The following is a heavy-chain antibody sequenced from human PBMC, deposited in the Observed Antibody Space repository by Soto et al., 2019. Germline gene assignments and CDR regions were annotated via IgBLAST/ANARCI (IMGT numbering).Heavy chain of an antibody. J-gene: IGHJ5*02. CDR2: IYYTGST. CDR1: GDSISSYY. CDR3: ARSDYATNSGNWFDP. V-gene: IGHV4-59*08. Sequence: TLSLTCTVSGDSISSYYWSWIRQPPGKGLEWIGYIYYTGSTNYNPSLKSRVTISVDTSKNQFSLKLNSVTAADTAVYYCARSDYATNSGNWFDPWGQGTLVTVSS. D-gene: IGHD1-26*01.